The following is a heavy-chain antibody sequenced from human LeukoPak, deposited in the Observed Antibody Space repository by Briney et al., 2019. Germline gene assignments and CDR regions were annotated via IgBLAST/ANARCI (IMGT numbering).Heavy chain of an antibody. D-gene: IGHD6-19*01. CDR2: IYYSGST. V-gene: IGHV4-59*01. Sequence: PSETLSLTCTVSGGSISSYYWSWIRQPPGKGLEWIGYIYYSGSTNYNPSLKSRVTISVDTSKNQFSLKLSSVTAADTAVYYCARDRGSGWYPDYAFDVWGQGTMVTVSS. CDR3: ARDRGSGWYPDYAFDV. CDR1: GGSISSYY. J-gene: IGHJ3*01.